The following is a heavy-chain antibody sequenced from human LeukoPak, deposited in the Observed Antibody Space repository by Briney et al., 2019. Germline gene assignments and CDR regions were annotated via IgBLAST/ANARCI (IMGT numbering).Heavy chain of an antibody. CDR3: ARGSVDFWSGYDFLDI. J-gene: IGHJ3*02. D-gene: IGHD3-3*01. V-gene: IGHV1-8*01. Sequence: GASVKVSCKASGYTFTSYDINWVRQATGQGLEWMGWMNPNSGNTGYAQKFQGRVTMTRNTSISTAYMELSSLRSEDTAVYYCARGSVDFWSGYDFLDIWGQGTMVTVSS. CDR1: GYTFTSYD. CDR2: MNPNSGNT.